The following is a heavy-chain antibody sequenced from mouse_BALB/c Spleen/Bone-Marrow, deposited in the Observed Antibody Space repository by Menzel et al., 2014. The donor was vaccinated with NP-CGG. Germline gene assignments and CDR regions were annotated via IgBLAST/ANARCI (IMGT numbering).Heavy chain of an antibody. V-gene: IGHV1-61*01. CDR1: GYSFTSYW. D-gene: IGHD1-1*01. J-gene: IGHJ3*01. Sequence: VKLMESGAELVRPGASVKLSCKASGYSFTSYWMNWVKQRPGQGLEWIGMIHPSDTETRLNQRFKDKATLTVDESSSTAYMQLSSPTSEDSAVYYCARLEGNYGSTFAYWGQGTLVTVSA. CDR2: IHPSDTET. CDR3: ARLEGNYGSTFAY.